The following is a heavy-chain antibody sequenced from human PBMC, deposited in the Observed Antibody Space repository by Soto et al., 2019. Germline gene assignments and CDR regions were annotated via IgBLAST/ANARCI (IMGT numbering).Heavy chain of an antibody. CDR2: IYYSGIT. V-gene: IGHV4-31*03. D-gene: IGHD3-22*01. CDR1: GGSISSGGYY. J-gene: IGHJ5*02. Sequence: SETLSLTCTVSGGSISSGGYYWSWIRQHPGKGLEWIGYIYYSGITYYNPSLKSRVSISVVTSKNQFSLKLSSVTAADTAVYYCARGGYYYDSTRLLRLSWFDPLGQGTLVTVSS. CDR3: ARGGYYYDSTRLLRLSWFDP.